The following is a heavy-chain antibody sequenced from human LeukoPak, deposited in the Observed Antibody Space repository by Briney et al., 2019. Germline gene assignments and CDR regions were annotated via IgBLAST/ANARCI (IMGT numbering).Heavy chain of an antibody. Sequence: GGSLRLSCAASGFTFSGYWMHWVRQAPGKGLVWVSRIKSDGSTTSYADSVRGRFTISRDNSKNTLYLQMNSLRAEDTAVYYCANLEAYGSGSYSAYWGQGTLVTVSS. CDR1: GFTFSGYW. D-gene: IGHD3-10*01. V-gene: IGHV3-74*01. CDR3: ANLEAYGSGSYSAY. CDR2: IKSDGSTT. J-gene: IGHJ4*02.